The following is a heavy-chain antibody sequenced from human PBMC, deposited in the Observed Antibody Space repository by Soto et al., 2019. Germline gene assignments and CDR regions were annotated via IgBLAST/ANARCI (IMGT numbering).Heavy chain of an antibody. J-gene: IGHJ4*02. CDR3: ARSGMAYFFDY. CDR2: IYYSGST. Sequence: QVQLQESGPGLVKPSQTLSLTCTVSGGSISSGDYYWSWIRQPPGKGLEWIGYIYYSGSTYYNPSLKSRVTRSVDTSKIQCSLKLSSVTAADTAVYYCARSGMAYFFDYWGQGTLVTVSS. V-gene: IGHV4-30-4*01. CDR1: GGSISSGDYY. D-gene: IGHD6-25*01.